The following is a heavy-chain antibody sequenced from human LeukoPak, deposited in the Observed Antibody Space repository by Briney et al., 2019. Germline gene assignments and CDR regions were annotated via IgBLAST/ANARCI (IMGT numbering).Heavy chain of an antibody. V-gene: IGHV3-23*01. CDR1: GFTFSSYA. J-gene: IGHJ4*02. D-gene: IGHD2-15*01. CDR2: ISGSGGST. Sequence: GGSLRLSRAASGFTFSSYAMSWVRQAPGKGLEWVSAISGSGGSTYYADSVKGRFTISRDNSKNTLYLQMNSLRAEDTAVYYCAKDGPVVVAATPNYWGQGTLVTVSS. CDR3: AKDGPVVVAATPNY.